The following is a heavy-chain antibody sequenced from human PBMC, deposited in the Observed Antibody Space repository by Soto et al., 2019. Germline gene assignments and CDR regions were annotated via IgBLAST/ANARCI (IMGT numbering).Heavy chain of an antibody. J-gene: IGHJ4*02. Sequence: RLSCAASGFTFSDYYMNWIRQAPGKGLEWVSYISSSSSYTNYADSVKGRFTISRDNAKNSLYLQMDSLRAEDTAVYYCAARSVVAAAATGYFDYWGQGTLVTVSS. V-gene: IGHV3-11*03. CDR1: GFTFSDYY. CDR3: AARSVVAAAATGYFDY. D-gene: IGHD6-13*01. CDR2: ISSSSSYT.